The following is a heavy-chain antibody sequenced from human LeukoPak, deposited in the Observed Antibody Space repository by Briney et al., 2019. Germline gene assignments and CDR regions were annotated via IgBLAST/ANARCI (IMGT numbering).Heavy chain of an antibody. D-gene: IGHD3-10*01. CDR3: ARWFGDFDY. CDR2: ISYDGSNK. V-gene: IGHV3-30*04. CDR1: GFTFSSYA. Sequence: PGRSLRLSCAASGFTFSSYAMHWVRQAPGKGLEWVAVISYDGSNKYYADSVKGRFTISRDNSKNTLYLQMNSLRAEDTAVYYCARWFGDFDYWGQGTLVTVSS. J-gene: IGHJ4*02.